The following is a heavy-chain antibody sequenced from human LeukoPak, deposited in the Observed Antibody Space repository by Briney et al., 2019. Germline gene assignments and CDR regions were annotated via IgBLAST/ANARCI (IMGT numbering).Heavy chain of an antibody. D-gene: IGHD5-18*01. J-gene: IGHJ3*02. CDR3: AYNSGNDAFDI. CDR1: GFTFSHAW. CDR2: IKSKIDGGTT. V-gene: IGHV3-15*01. Sequence: GGSLRLSCAVSGFTFSHAWMSWVRQAPGKGLEWVGRIKSKIDGGTTDYGAPVKGRFTISRDDSKNTLFLQMNSLKTEDTAVYYCAYNSGNDAFDIWGQGTMVTVSS.